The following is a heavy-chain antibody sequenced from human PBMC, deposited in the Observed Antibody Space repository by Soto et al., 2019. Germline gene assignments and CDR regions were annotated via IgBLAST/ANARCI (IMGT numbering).Heavy chain of an antibody. CDR2: ISSSSSTI. J-gene: IGHJ4*02. CDR3: ARDAGITYYYDSSGYFSDY. D-gene: IGHD3-22*01. V-gene: IGHV3-48*02. Sequence: GGSLRLSCAASGFTFSSYSMNWVRQAPGKGLEWVSYISSSSSTIYYADSVKGRFTISRDNAKNSLYLQMNSLRDEDTAVYYCARDAGITYYYDSSGYFSDYWGQGTLVTVSS. CDR1: GFTFSSYS.